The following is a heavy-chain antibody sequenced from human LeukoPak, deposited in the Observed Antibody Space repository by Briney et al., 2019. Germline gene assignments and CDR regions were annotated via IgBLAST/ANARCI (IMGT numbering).Heavy chain of an antibody. J-gene: IGHJ6*03. CDR2: MNPNSGKT. Sequence: ASVKVSCKASGYTFTRYDINWGRQATGQGREWRGGMNPNSGKTGNAQKFQGRGTITRNTAKRKDYMEMSGLRSEDTAVYYCARGGECSGGSCYIPYYSYYYYYMDVWGKGTTVTVSS. CDR1: GYTFTRYD. CDR3: ARGGECSGGSCYIPYYSYYYYYMDV. V-gene: IGHV1-8*03. D-gene: IGHD2-15*01.